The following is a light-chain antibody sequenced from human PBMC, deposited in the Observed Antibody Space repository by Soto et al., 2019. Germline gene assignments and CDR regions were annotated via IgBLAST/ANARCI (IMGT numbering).Light chain of an antibody. CDR1: QSISSW. Sequence: DIQMTQSPSTLSASVGDRVTITCRASQSISSWLAWYQQKPGKAPKLLIYDASSLESGVPSRFSGSGSGTEFTLTISSLQADDFATYYCQQYNSYPLTFGQGTKVEIK. CDR3: QQYNSYPLT. CDR2: DAS. J-gene: IGKJ1*01. V-gene: IGKV1-5*01.